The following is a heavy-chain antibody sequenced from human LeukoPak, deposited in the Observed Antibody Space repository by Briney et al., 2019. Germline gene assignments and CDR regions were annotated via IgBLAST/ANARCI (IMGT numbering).Heavy chain of an antibody. CDR2: ISKSSTYI. Sequence: GGSLRLSCAASGFTFRDYTMNWVRQAPGKGLEWVSAISKSSTYIKYAGSVKGRFTVSRGNAKNSLFLQMNSLRVEDTAVYYCAREVVIVVEPAANTIDYWGQGTRVTVSS. V-gene: IGHV3-21*01. J-gene: IGHJ4*02. CDR1: GFTFRDYT. CDR3: AREVVIVVEPAANTIDY. D-gene: IGHD2-2*01.